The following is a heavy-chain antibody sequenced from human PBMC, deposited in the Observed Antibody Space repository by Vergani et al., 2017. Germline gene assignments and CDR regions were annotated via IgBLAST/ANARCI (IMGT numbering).Heavy chain of an antibody. J-gene: IGHJ4*02. V-gene: IGHV4-34*01. Sequence: QVQLQQWGAGLLKPSETLSLTCAVYGGSFSGYYWSWIRQPPGKGLEWIGEINHSGSTNYNPSLKSRVTISVDTSKNQFSLKLSSVTAADTAVYYCARSTLWEILTGYYILQQFDYWGQGTLVTVSS. CDR2: INHSGST. D-gene: IGHD3-9*01. CDR1: GGSFSGYY. CDR3: ARSTLWEILTGYYILQQFDY.